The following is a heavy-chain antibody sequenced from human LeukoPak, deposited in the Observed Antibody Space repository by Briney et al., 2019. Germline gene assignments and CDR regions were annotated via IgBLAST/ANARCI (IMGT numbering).Heavy chain of an antibody. Sequence: ASVKVSCKASGYTFTSYYMHWVRQAPGQGLEWMGIINPSGGSTSYAQKFQGRVTMTRDMSTSTVYMELSSLRSEDTAVYYCARVIAVAGYGMDVWGQGTTVTVSS. CDR3: ARVIAVAGYGMDV. V-gene: IGHV1-46*01. D-gene: IGHD6-19*01. CDR1: GYTFTSYY. J-gene: IGHJ6*02. CDR2: INPSGGST.